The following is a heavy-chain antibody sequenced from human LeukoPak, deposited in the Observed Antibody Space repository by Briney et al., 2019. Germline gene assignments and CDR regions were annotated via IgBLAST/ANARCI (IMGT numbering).Heavy chain of an antibody. D-gene: IGHD2-15*01. CDR1: GDSISSGTYY. Sequence: SETLSLTCTVSGDSISSGTYYWSWIRQPAGKGLEWIGRIYTSGSTNYNPSLKSRVTISVDTSKNQFSLKLNSVTAADTAVYYCARDGYCSGGTCYSERTFDQWGQGTLVTVSS. V-gene: IGHV4-61*02. CDR3: ARDGYCSGGTCYSERTFDQ. CDR2: IYTSGST. J-gene: IGHJ4*02.